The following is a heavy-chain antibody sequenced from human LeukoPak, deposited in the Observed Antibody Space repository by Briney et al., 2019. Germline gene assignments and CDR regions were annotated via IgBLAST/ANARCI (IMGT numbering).Heavy chain of an antibody. J-gene: IGHJ4*02. D-gene: IGHD2-15*01. Sequence: GGSLRLSCAASGFTFSSYAMSWVRQAPGKGLEWVSAISGSGGSTYYADSVKGRFTISRDNSKNTLYLQMNSLRAEDTAVYYCAKNLQGYCSDGSCYSGLWGQGTLVTVSS. CDR1: GFTFSSYA. CDR2: ISGSGGST. CDR3: AKNLQGYCSDGSCYSGL. V-gene: IGHV3-23*01.